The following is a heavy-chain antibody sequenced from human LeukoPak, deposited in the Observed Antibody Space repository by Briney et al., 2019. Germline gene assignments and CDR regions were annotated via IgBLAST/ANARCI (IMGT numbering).Heavy chain of an antibody. CDR1: GGSISSYY. D-gene: IGHD3-22*01. CDR2: IYYSGST. V-gene: IGHV4-59*12. J-gene: IGHJ4*02. Sequence: SETLSLTCTVSGGSISSYYWSWIRQPPGKGLEWIGYIYYSGSTYYNPSLKSRVTISVDTSKNQFSLKLSSVTAADTAVYHCARVGSTSGYYVDWGQGTLVTVSS. CDR3: ARVGSTSGYYVD.